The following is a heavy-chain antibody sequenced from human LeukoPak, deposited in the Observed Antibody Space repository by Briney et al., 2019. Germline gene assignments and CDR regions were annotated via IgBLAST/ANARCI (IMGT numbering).Heavy chain of an antibody. V-gene: IGHV1-2*02. CDR1: GYTFTGYY. J-gene: IGHJ4*02. D-gene: IGHD5-24*01. Sequence: ASVKVSCKASGYTFTGYYMHWVRQAPGQGLEWMGWINPNSGGTNYAQKFQGRVTITADKSTSTAYMELSSLRSEDTAVYYCARAGDGYNANDYWGQGTLVTVSS. CDR2: INPNSGGT. CDR3: ARAGDGYNANDY.